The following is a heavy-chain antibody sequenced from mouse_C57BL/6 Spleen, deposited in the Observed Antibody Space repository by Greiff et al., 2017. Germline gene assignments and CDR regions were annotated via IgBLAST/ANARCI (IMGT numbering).Heavy chain of an antibody. V-gene: IGHV5-17*01. J-gene: IGHJ2*01. Sequence: EVQLVESGGGLVKPGGSLKLSCAASGFTFSDYGMHWVRQAPEKGLEWVAYISSGSSTIYYADTVKGRFTISRDNAKNTLFLQRTSLRSEDTAMYYCARRNYGSDPCDYWGQGTTLTVSS. CDR3: ARRNYGSDPCDY. CDR1: GFTFSDYG. D-gene: IGHD1-1*01. CDR2: ISSGSSTI.